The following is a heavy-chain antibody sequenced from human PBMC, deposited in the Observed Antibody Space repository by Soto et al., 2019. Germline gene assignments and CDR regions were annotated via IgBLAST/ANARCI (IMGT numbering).Heavy chain of an antibody. CDR3: ARGYSGYDPYYYYYYYMDV. CDR1: GGSFSGYY. D-gene: IGHD5-12*01. Sequence: AETLSLTCAVYGGSFSGYYWIWIRQPPGKGLEWIGEINHSGSTNYNPSLKSRVTISVDTSKNQFSLKLSSVTAADTAVYYCARGYSGYDPYYYYYYYMDVWGKGTTVTVSS. V-gene: IGHV4-34*01. CDR2: INHSGST. J-gene: IGHJ6*03.